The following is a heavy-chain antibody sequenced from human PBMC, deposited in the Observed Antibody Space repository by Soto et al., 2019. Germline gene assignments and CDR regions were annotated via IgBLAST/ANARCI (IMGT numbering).Heavy chain of an antibody. D-gene: IGHD1-26*01. V-gene: IGHV4-4*02. Sequence: QVQLQESGPGLVKPSGTLSLTCAVSGGSISSSNWWSWVRQPPGKGLEWIGEIYHSGSTNYNPSLKSRVTIAEDKSKNQFSLKLSSVTAADTAVYYCARVSGSYYYGMDVWGQGTTGTVSS. J-gene: IGHJ6*02. CDR2: IYHSGST. CDR3: ARVSGSYYYGMDV. CDR1: GGSISSSNW.